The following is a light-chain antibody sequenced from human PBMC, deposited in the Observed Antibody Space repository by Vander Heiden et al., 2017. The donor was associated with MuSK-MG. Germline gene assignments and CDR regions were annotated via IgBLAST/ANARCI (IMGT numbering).Light chain of an antibody. Sequence: DSVMTQSPLSLPVTPGEPASISCRSSQSLQHSNGYNYLDWYLQKPGQSPQLLIYLGSNRASGVPDRFSGSGSGTDFTLKISRVDAEDVGVYYCRQALQTPQTFGGGTKVEIK. CDR2: LGS. CDR1: QSLQHSNGYNY. CDR3: RQALQTPQT. V-gene: IGKV2-28*01. J-gene: IGKJ4*01.